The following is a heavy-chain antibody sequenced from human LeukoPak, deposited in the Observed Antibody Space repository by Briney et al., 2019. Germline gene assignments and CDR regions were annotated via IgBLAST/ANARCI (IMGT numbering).Heavy chain of an antibody. CDR2: ISSSSSYI. J-gene: IGHJ4*02. CDR1: GFTFSSYS. D-gene: IGHD6-13*01. CDR3: ASLDDEPGIAAAGTLDY. Sequence: GGSLRLSCAASGFTFSSYSMNWVRRAPGKGLEWVSSISSSSSYIYYADSVKGRFTISRDNAKNSLYLQMNSLRAEDTAVYYCASLDDEPGIAAAGTLDYWGQGTLVTVSS. V-gene: IGHV3-21*01.